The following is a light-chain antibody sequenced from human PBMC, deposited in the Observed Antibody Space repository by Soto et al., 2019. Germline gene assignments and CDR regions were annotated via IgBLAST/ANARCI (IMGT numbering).Light chain of an antibody. Sequence: QSALTQPPSASGTPGQRVTISCSGSSSNIGSNIVNWYQQLPGTAPKLLIYSNNQRPSGVPDRFSGSKSGTSASLAISGLQSEDEADYYCAAWDDRLNVVVFGGGTKVTVL. CDR3: AAWDDRLNVVV. J-gene: IGLJ2*01. V-gene: IGLV1-44*01. CDR2: SNN. CDR1: SSNIGSNI.